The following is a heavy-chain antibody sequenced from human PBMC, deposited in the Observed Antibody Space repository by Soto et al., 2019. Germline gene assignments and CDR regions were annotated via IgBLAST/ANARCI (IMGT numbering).Heavy chain of an antibody. CDR3: ARDPAPQVILEGSFYDAEYFQH. J-gene: IGHJ1*01. CDR2: ISSSGSTI. V-gene: IGHV3-11*01. CDR1: GFTFSDYY. Sequence: GGSLRLSCAASGFTFSDYYMSWIRQAPGKGLEWVSYISSSGSTIYYADSVKGRFTISRDNAKNSLYLQMNSLRAEDTAVYYCARDPAPQVILEGSFYDAEYFQHWGQGTLVTVSS. D-gene: IGHD3-16*02.